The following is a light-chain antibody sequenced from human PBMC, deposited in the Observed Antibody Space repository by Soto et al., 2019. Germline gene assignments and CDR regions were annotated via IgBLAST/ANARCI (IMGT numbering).Light chain of an antibody. CDR2: AAS. Sequence: DIQLTQSPSFLSAFVGDRVTITCRASQANSSSLAWYQQNPGEATKLLIYAASTLQSGVPPRFSGSGSGTEFTLTISSLQPEDFASYYCQKFDSYPLIFGQGTRLEIK. J-gene: IGKJ5*01. CDR1: QANSSS. CDR3: QKFDSYPLI. V-gene: IGKV1-9*01.